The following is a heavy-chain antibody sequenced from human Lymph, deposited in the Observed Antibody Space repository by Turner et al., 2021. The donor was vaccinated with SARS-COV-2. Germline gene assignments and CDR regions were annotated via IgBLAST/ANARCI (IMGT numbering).Heavy chain of an antibody. CDR3: GRIAAPGMGGGVHYYYYAMDV. Sequence: QVQLVQSGAEVKKPGSSVKVSCKASGGTFSSSAISWVRQAPGQGLGWMGGITPLLAIANYAQKFQGRVKITGGKSTRKAYMGRGSPRSEDTGVYFWGRIAAPGMGGGVHYYYYAMDVWGQGTTVTVSS. J-gene: IGHJ6*02. V-gene: IGHV1-69*10. CDR1: GGTFSSSA. D-gene: IGHD6-13*01. CDR2: ITPLLAIA.